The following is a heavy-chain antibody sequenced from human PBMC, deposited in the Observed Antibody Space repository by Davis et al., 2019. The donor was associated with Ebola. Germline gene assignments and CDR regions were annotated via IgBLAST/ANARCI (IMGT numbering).Heavy chain of an antibody. D-gene: IGHD6-6*01. CDR1: GGSSSRSLFP. CDR3: ARIRQQFAYFDY. CDR2: IFYSGSI. V-gene: IGHV4-30-4*07. Sequence: MPSETLSLTCAVSGGSSSRSLFPCGWFQHSPGKGPEWIGCIFYSGSIYYNPSLKSRVSISVDTSKTQFSLKLNSVTAADTAVYYCARIRQQFAYFDYWGQGTLVTVSS. J-gene: IGHJ4*02.